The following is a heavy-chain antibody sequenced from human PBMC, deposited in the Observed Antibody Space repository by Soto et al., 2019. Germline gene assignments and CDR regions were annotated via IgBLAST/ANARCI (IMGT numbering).Heavy chain of an antibody. D-gene: IGHD2-2*01. CDR1: GGTFSSYT. CDR3: AIPYRYQHADTPHDFPDY. J-gene: IGHJ4*02. Sequence: SVKVSCKASGGTFSSYTISWVRQAPGQGLEWMGRIIPILGIANYAQKFQGRVTITADKSTSTAYMELSSLRSEDTAVYYCAIPYRYQHADTPHDFPDYWGQGTLVTVSS. CDR2: IIPILGIA. V-gene: IGHV1-69*02.